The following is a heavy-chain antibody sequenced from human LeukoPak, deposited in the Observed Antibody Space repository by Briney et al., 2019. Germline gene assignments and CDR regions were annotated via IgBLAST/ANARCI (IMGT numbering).Heavy chain of an antibody. CDR2: INPSGGST. J-gene: IGHJ6*02. V-gene: IGHV1-46*01. CDR1: GYTFTRYY. CDR3: ARDSVVIPAAIYYGMDV. Sequence: ASVKVSCKASGYTFTRYYMHWVRQAPGQGLEWMGIINPSGGSTRYAQKFQGRVTMTRDTSTSTVYMGLSSLRSEDTAVYYCARDSVVIPAAIYYGMDVWGQGTTVTVSS. D-gene: IGHD2-2*01.